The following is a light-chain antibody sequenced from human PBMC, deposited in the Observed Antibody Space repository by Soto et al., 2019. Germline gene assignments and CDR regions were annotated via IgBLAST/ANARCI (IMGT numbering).Light chain of an antibody. CDR3: QQTRSYPST. V-gene: IGKV1-9*01. Sequence: IRFTHSPSSLSASVGDSVTITCRASQGITSYLAWYQQKPGKAPNLLIYGASTLQSGVPSRFSGSGSGTDFTLTINSLQAEDFATYYCQQTRSYPSTFGGGTKV. CDR1: QGITSY. CDR2: GAS. J-gene: IGKJ4*01.